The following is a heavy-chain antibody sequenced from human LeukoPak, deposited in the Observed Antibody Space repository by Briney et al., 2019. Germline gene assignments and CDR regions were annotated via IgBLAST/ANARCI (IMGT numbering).Heavy chain of an antibody. V-gene: IGHV4-39*07. CDR1: GGSISSSSYY. D-gene: IGHD1-26*01. CDR2: IYYSGST. J-gene: IGHJ4*02. Sequence: PSETLSLTCTVSGGSISSSSYYWGWLRQPPGKGLEWIGSIYYSGSTYYNPSLKSRVTISVDTSKNQFSLKLSSVTAADTAVYYCARAGGSYRQAFDYWGQGTLVTVSS. CDR3: ARAGGSYRQAFDY.